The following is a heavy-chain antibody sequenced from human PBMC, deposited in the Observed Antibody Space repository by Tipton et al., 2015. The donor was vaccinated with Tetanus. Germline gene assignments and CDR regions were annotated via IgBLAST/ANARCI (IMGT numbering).Heavy chain of an antibody. CDR1: GYTFTGYY. V-gene: IGHV1-2*02. D-gene: IGHD3-22*01. J-gene: IGHJ6*02. CDR2: IDPNSGDT. Sequence: QVQLVQSGAELKKPGASVKVSCTASGYTFTGYYMHWVRQAPGQGLEWVGWIDPNSGDTIYAQNFRGRVTMTRDTSISTVYMELSRLRSDDTAVYYCARDRGDYIYYGMDVWGPGTTVTVSS. CDR3: ARDRGDYIYYGMDV.